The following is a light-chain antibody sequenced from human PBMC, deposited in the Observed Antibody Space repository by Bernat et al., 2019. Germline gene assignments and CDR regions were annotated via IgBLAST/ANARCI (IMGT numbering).Light chain of an antibody. J-gene: IGLJ3*02. CDR3: QSYDSSLTMRV. V-gene: IGLV1-40*01. Sequence: QSVLTQPPSVSGAPGQRITISCTGITSNIGAHFDVHWYQQFPGKAPRLLIHGTNNRPSGVPARFSGAKSGSSASLAITGLQPTDESEYYCQSYDSSLTMRVCGGGTKLTVL. CDR1: TSNIGAHFD. CDR2: GTN.